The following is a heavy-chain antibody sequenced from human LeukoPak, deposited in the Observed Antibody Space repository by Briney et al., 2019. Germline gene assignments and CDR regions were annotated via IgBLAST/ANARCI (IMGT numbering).Heavy chain of an antibody. V-gene: IGHV4-4*07. CDR2: LYSSGST. J-gene: IGHJ4*02. CDR1: GGSISRYY. D-gene: IGHD6-13*01. Sequence: SETLSLTCTVSGGSISRYYRSWLRQPAGRGLEWIGRLYSSGSTNYNPSLKSRVTISVATSKNQFSLKLRSVTAADTAVYYCARLLPGRAAAGTGTDYWGQGTLVTVSS. CDR3: ARLLPGRAAAGTGTDY.